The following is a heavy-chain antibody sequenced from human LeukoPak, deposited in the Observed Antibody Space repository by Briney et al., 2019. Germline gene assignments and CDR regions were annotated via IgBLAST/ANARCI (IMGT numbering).Heavy chain of an antibody. CDR3: ARGQSNRSGWSRGWYFDL. CDR1: GFTFSSYA. CDR2: INQSGST. Sequence: LRLSCAASGFTFSSYAMHWIRQPPGKGLEWIGEINQSGSTNYNPSLKSRVTISVEKSKNQFSLKLTSVTAADTAVYYCARGQSNRSGWSRGWYFDLWGRGTLVTVSS. J-gene: IGHJ2*01. V-gene: IGHV4-34*01. D-gene: IGHD6-19*01.